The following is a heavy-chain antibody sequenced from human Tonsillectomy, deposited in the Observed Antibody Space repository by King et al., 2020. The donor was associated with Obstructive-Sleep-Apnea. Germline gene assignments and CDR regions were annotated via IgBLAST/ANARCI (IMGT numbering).Heavy chain of an antibody. Sequence: QLQESGPGLVKPSQTLSLTCTVSGGSISSGDYYWSWIRQPPGRGLEWIGYIYYSGSTNYNPSLKSRVNILVDTSNNQFSLKLSSVTAADTAVYYCARETRYSCDDLREGPGVNWFDPWGQGSLVTVSS. D-gene: IGHD5-12*01. CDR3: ARETRYSCDDLREGPGVNWFDP. J-gene: IGHJ5*02. V-gene: IGHV4-30-4*01. CDR1: GGSISSGDYY. CDR2: IYYSGST.